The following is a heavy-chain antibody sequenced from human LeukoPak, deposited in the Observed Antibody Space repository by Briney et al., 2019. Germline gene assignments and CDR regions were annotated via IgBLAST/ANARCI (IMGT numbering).Heavy chain of an antibody. CDR3: TRGAVTTAVHWHFSL. D-gene: IGHD4-17*01. CDR2: MNPAGDDA. CDR1: GYTFTNYY. Sequence: ASVKVSCKASGYTFTNYYISWVRQATGQGLEWMGGMNPAGDDAGYAQKFQGRMTLSRDTSVSTVYMELSSLTSEDTAVYYCTRGAVTTAVHWHFSLWGPGALVTVSS. V-gene: IGHV1-8*01. J-gene: IGHJ2*01.